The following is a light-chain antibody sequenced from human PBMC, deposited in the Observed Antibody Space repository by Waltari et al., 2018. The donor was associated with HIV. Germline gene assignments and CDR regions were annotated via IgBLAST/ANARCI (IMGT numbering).Light chain of an antibody. CDR1: QSLTIN. CDR2: GAS. V-gene: IGKV3D-15*01. Sequence: EVVMTQSPATLSVSPGARATLSCRASQSLTINLAWYQQKPGQAPSRLIYGASTRATGVPARFSGSGSGTEFTLTISSLQSEDFAVYYCQQYNQWPRTFGQGTKVEIK. J-gene: IGKJ2*01. CDR3: QQYNQWPRT.